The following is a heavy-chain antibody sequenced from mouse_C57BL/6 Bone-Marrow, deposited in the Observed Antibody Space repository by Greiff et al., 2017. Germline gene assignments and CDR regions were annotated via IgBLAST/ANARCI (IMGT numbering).Heavy chain of an antibody. Sequence: QVQLQQPGTELVKPGASVKLSCKASGYTFTSYWMHWVKQRPGQGLEWIGNINPSNGGTNYNEKFKSKATLTVDKSSSTAYMQLSSLTSEDSAVXYCARGVNWRDAMDYWGQGTSVTVSS. V-gene: IGHV1-53*01. CDR3: ARGVNWRDAMDY. J-gene: IGHJ4*01. CDR1: GYTFTSYW. D-gene: IGHD4-1*01. CDR2: INPSNGGT.